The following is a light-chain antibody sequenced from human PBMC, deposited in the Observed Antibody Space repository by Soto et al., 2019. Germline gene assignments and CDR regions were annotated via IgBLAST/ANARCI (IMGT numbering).Light chain of an antibody. CDR3: GTWDSSLSDYV. Sequence: QSVLTQPPSVSGAPGQRVTISCTGSSSNIGAGYDVHWYQQLPGTAPKLLIYDNNKRPSGIPDRFSGSKSGTSATLGITGLQTGDEADYYCGTWDSSLSDYVFGTGTKVTVL. V-gene: IGLV1-51*01. J-gene: IGLJ1*01. CDR2: DNN. CDR1: SSNIGAGYD.